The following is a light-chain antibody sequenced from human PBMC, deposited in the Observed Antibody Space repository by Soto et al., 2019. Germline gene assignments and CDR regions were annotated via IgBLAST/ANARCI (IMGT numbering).Light chain of an antibody. Sequence: QSVLAQPASVSGSPGQSITLSCTGTSSDIGASNYVAWYQQHPGKAPKLMISEVTKRPSGVSDRFFGPKSGSTASLTISGLQPDDEALYYCSSYTRSSILLVKFGAGTKVTVL. V-gene: IGLV2-14*01. J-gene: IGLJ1*01. CDR2: EVT. CDR3: SSYTRSSILLVK. CDR1: SSDIGASNY.